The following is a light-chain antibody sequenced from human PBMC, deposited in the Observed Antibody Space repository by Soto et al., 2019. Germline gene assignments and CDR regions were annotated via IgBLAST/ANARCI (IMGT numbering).Light chain of an antibody. J-gene: IGKJ1*01. Sequence: DIQMTQSPSSLSASVRDRVTITCRASQGISNYLAWYQQKPGKVPKLLIYAASTWHSGVPSRFSGSGSGTDFTLTISSLQSEDVATYYCQQYDSAPWTFGQGTKVEIK. CDR3: QQYDSAPWT. CDR2: AAS. V-gene: IGKV1-27*01. CDR1: QGISNY.